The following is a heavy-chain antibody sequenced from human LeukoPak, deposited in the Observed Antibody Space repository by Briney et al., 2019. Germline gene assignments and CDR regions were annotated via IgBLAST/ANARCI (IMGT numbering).Heavy chain of an antibody. CDR1: GFTFSSYG. V-gene: IGHV3-33*01. J-gene: IGHJ6*02. Sequence: GGSLRLSCAASGFTFSSYGMHWVRQAPGKGLEWVAVLWYDGSSKYYADSVKGRFTISRDNSKNTLYLQMNSLRAEDTAVYYCVRDSDSSGWNNGMDVWGQGTTVTVSS. CDR2: LWYDGSSK. D-gene: IGHD6-19*01. CDR3: VRDSDSSGWNNGMDV.